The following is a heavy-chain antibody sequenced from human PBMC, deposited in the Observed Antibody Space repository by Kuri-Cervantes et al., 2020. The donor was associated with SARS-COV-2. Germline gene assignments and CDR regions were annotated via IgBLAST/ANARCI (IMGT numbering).Heavy chain of an antibody. J-gene: IGHJ6*03. CDR3: ARPPADYYYMDV. CDR1: GYTFTSYD. V-gene: IGHV1-8*02. CDR2: MNPNSGNT. Sequence: ASVKVSCKASGYTFTSYDINWVRQATGQGLEWMGWMNPNSGNTGYAQKFQGRVTMTRDTSISTAYMELSRLRSDDTAVYYCARPPADYYYMDVWGKGTTVTVSS.